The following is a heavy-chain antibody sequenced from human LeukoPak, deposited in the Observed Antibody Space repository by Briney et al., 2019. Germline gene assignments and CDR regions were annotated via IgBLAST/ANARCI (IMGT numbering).Heavy chain of an antibody. Sequence: SETLSLTCTVSNGPTNTYQWTWIRQPPGRGLEWIGNIHYSGSANYNPSLKSRVIISLDTSKNQFSLKLTSVTAADTAVYYCVRDGGGRLDYYFDFWGQGTLVTVSS. CDR2: IHYSGSA. J-gene: IGHJ4*02. V-gene: IGHV4-59*12. CDR1: NGPTNTYQ. D-gene: IGHD3/OR15-3a*01. CDR3: VRDGGGRLDYYFDF.